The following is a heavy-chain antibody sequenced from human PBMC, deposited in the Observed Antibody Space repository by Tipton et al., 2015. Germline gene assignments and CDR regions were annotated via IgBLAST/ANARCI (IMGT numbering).Heavy chain of an antibody. V-gene: IGHV4-39*01. CDR2: ISYSGNT. CDR3: ARHLYYYYYGMDV. J-gene: IGHJ6*02. Sequence: TLSLACSVSGGSISSSYYYWGWIRQSPGKGLEWIGDISYSGNTYYNPSLKSRVTISADASKNQFSLKLSSVTAADTAVYYCARHLYYYYYGMDVWGQGTTVTVSS. CDR1: GGSISSSYYY.